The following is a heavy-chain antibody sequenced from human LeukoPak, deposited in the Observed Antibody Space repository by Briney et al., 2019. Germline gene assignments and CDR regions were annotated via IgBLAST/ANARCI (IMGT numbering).Heavy chain of an antibody. Sequence: GGSLRLSCAASGFTFSSYGMSWVRQAPGKGLEWVANINQDGSEKYYVDSVKGRFTISRDNAKNSLYLQMNSLKTEDTAVYYCARDGGVHSGLDYWGQGTLVTVSS. CDR1: GFTFSSYG. CDR3: ARDGGVHSGLDY. D-gene: IGHD1-26*01. CDR2: INQDGSEK. V-gene: IGHV3-7*03. J-gene: IGHJ4*02.